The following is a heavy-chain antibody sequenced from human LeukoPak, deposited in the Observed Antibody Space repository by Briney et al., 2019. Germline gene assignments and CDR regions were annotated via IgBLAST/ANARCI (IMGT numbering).Heavy chain of an antibody. V-gene: IGHV3-23*01. CDR3: ATAKFY. Sequence: GGSLRLSCAASGFTFSSYSMNWVRQAPGKGLEWVSAISASGGSTYYADSVKGRFTISRDNSKNTLNLQMNSLRAEDTAIYYCATAKFYWGQGTLVTVSS. CDR1: GFTFSSYS. D-gene: IGHD6-25*01. CDR2: ISASGGST. J-gene: IGHJ4*02.